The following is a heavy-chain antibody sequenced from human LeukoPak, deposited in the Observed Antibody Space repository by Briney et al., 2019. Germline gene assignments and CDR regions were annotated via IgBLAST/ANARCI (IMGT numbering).Heavy chain of an antibody. J-gene: IGHJ4*02. Sequence: ASVKVSCKASGYTFTGYYKHWVRQAPGQGLEWMGWINPNSGGTNYAQKFQGRVTMTRDTSISTAYMELSRLRSDDTAVYYCARDRYNWNYGVDYWGQGTLVTVSS. D-gene: IGHD1-7*01. CDR3: ARDRYNWNYGVDY. CDR2: INPNSGGT. CDR1: GYTFTGYY. V-gene: IGHV1-2*02.